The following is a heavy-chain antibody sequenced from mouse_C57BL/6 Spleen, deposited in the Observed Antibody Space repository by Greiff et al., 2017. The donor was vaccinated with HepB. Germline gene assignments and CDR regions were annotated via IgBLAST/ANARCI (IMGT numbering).Heavy chain of an antibody. CDR2: IYPRSGNT. CDR1: GYTFTSYG. Sequence: VQLQQSGAELARPGASVKLSCKASGYTFTSYGISWVKQRTGQGLEWIGEIYPRSGNTYYNEKFKGKATLTADKSSSTAYMELRSLTSEDSAVYFCARDYGSSYGWFADWGQGTLVTVSA. D-gene: IGHD1-1*01. J-gene: IGHJ3*01. V-gene: IGHV1-81*01. CDR3: ARDYGSSYGWFAD.